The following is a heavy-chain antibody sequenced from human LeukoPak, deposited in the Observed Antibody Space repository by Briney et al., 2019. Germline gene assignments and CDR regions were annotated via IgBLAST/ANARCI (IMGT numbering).Heavy chain of an antibody. D-gene: IGHD5-12*01. V-gene: IGHV4-34*01. J-gene: IGHJ4*02. CDR3: ARGSPGGYEPPGY. CDR1: GGSFSDYY. Sequence: SETLSLTCAVYGGSFSDYYWSWIRQPPGKGLEWIGEINHSGSTNYNPSLKSRVTISVDTSKNQFSLKLSSVTAADTAVYYCARGSPGGYEPPGYWGQGTLVTVSS. CDR2: INHSGST.